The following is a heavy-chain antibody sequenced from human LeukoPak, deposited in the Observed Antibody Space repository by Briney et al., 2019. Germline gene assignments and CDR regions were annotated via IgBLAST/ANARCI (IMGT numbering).Heavy chain of an antibody. CDR2: INHSGST. Sequence: SETLSLTCAVYGGSFSGYYWSWIRQPPGKGLEWIGEINHSGSTNYNPSLKSRVTISVDTSKNQFSLTLTSVTAADTAVYYCARPYYVNAFDIWGQWDNGHRL. V-gene: IGHV4-34*01. J-gene: IGHJ3*02. CDR3: ARPYYVNAFDI. CDR1: GGSFSGYY. D-gene: IGHD3-10*02.